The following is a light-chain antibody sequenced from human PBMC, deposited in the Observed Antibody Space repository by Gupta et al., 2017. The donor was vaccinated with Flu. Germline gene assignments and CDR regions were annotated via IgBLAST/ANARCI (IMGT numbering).Light chain of an antibody. J-gene: IGLJ1*01. CDR3: SSHAGRVTWV. CDR2: YVT. CDR1: SNDVGGSNR. Sequence: QSAPTQPRSVSGSPGPSVTISCTGSSNDVGGSNRVSWYQQRPGKAPKLILYYVTERPSGVPGRFSGSKSGNTASLTISGLQADDDADYYCSSHAGRVTWVFGTGTTITVL. V-gene: IGLV2-11*01.